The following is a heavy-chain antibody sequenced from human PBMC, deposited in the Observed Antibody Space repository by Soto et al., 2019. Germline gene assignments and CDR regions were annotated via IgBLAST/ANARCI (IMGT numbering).Heavy chain of an antibody. Sequence: QLQLQESGSGLVKPSQTLSLTCAVSGGSISSGGYSWSWIRQPPGKGLEWLGYIYHSGRTYYNPSLKSRVTISVDRSKNQFSLKLSSGTAADTAVYYCARITREARSFDYWGQGTLVTVSS. CDR3: ARITREARSFDY. CDR1: GGSISSGGYS. D-gene: IGHD6-6*01. J-gene: IGHJ4*02. V-gene: IGHV4-30-2*01. CDR2: IYHSGRT.